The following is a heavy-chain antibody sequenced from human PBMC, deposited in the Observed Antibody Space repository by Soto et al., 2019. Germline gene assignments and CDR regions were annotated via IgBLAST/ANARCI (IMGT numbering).Heavy chain of an antibody. CDR3: ARDGRGIVVVPAASGSYYYYGMDV. V-gene: IGHV1-18*04. Sequence: ASVKVSCKASGYTFTSYGISWVRQAPEQGLEWMGWISAYNGNTNYAQKLQGRVTMTTDTSTSTAYMELRSLRSDDTAVYYCARDGRGIVVVPAASGSYYYYGMDVWGQGTTVTVSS. CDR1: GYTFTSYG. J-gene: IGHJ6*02. D-gene: IGHD2-2*01. CDR2: ISAYNGNT.